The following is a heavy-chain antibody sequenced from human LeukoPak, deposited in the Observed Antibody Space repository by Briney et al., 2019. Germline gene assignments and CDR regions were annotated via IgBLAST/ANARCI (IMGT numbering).Heavy chain of an antibody. J-gene: IGHJ4*02. D-gene: IGHD1-26*01. V-gene: IGHV3-64*01. CDR3: ARGAPGGSRRPPFDY. CDR1: GFTFHDSA. CDR2: ISSNGGST. Sequence: GGSLRLSCAASGFTFHDSAMHWVRQAPGKGLEYVSAISSNGGSTYYANSVKGRFTISRDNSKNTLYLQMGSLRAEDMAVYYCARGAPGGSRRPPFDYWGQGTLVTVSS.